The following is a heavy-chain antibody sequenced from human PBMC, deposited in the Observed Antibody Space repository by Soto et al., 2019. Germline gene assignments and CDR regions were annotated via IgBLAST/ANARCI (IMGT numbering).Heavy chain of an antibody. Sequence: QVQLVQSGAEVKKPGASVKVSCKASGYTFTGYYMHWLRQAPGQGLEWMGWINANSGGTNYAQKFQSRVTMTRDTSIRTAYMELSRLRSDDTAVYYCARDQWDIVVVPAAITNWFDPWGQGTLVTVSS. CDR1: GYTFTGYY. D-gene: IGHD2-2*01. CDR3: ARDQWDIVVVPAAITNWFDP. CDR2: INANSGGT. J-gene: IGHJ5*02. V-gene: IGHV1-2*02.